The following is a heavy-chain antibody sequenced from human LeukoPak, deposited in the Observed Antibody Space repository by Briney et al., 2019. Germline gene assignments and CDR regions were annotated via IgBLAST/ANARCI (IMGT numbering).Heavy chain of an antibody. V-gene: IGHV4-39*01. Sequence: SETLSLTCSVSAGSVSNSRYYWAWIRQPPGKGLEWIGSIYFTGSTYYNPSLRSRVTMSVGTSKSQFSLRLSSVTAADTAMYYCARHLRAAAGGEYDPWGQGTLVTVSS. CDR2: IYFTGST. CDR3: ARHLRAAAGGEYDP. CDR1: AGSVSNSRYY. D-gene: IGHD6-13*01. J-gene: IGHJ5*02.